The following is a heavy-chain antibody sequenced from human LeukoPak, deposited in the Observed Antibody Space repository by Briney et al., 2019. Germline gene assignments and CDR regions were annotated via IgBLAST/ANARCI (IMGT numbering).Heavy chain of an antibody. Sequence: RPGGSLRLSCAASGFTFSSYSMNWVRQAPGKGLEWVSCISSSSSYIYYANSVKGRFTISRDSAKNSLYLQINSLRAEDTAVYYCARGENYYGSGSYSDYYYYYMDVWGKGTTVTISS. CDR1: GFTFSSYS. D-gene: IGHD3-10*01. J-gene: IGHJ6*03. CDR2: ISSSSSYI. V-gene: IGHV3-21*01. CDR3: ARGENYYGSGSYSDYYYYYMDV.